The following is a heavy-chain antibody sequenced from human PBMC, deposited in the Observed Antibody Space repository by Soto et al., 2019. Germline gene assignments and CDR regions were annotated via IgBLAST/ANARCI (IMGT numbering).Heavy chain of an antibody. CDR3: ARVFVRGMVATTNHDAFDI. D-gene: IGHD5-12*01. CDR2: ISAYNGNT. Sequence: ASVKVSCKASGYTFTSYGISWVRQAPGQGLEWMGWISAYNGNTNYAQKLQGRVTMTTDTSTSTAYMELRSLRSDDTAVYYCARVFVRGMVATTNHDAFDIWGQGTMVTVSS. V-gene: IGHV1-18*01. CDR1: GYTFTSYG. J-gene: IGHJ3*02.